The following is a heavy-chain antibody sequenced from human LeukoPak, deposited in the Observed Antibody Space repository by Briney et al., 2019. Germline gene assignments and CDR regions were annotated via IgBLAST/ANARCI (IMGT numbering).Heavy chain of an antibody. CDR3: SRSHHSTSWYYFDL. V-gene: IGHV1-18*01. CDR2: ISIGDGNS. D-gene: IGHD2-2*01. J-gene: IGHJ4*02. CDR1: GYPFTGFG. Sequence: ASVKVSCKASGYPFTGFGITWVRQAPGQGPEWMGWISIGDGNSHYGEKFQDRVSMTRDIDSNTAFLELRRLRSDDTAVYFCSRSHHSTSWYYFDLWGQGTLVTVSS.